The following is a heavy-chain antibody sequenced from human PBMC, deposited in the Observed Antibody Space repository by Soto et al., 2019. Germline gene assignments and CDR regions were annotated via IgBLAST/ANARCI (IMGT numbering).Heavy chain of an antibody. V-gene: IGHV4-30-2*01. CDR1: GGSISSGGYS. Sequence: QLQLQESGSGLVKPSQTLSLTCAVYGGSISSGGYSWSWIRQPPGKGLEWIGYIYHSGSTYYNPSLKSRVNISVDRSKNQFSLKLSFVTAADAAVYYCARGQVVADQHWGQGTLVTVSS. J-gene: IGHJ4*02. D-gene: IGHD2-15*01. CDR3: ARGQVVADQH. CDR2: IYHSGST.